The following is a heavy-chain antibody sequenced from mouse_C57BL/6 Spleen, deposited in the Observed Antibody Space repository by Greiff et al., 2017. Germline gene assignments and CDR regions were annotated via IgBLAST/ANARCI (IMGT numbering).Heavy chain of an antibody. V-gene: IGHV1-39*01. Sequence: VQLKESGPELVKPGASVKISCKASGYSFTDYNMNWVKQSNGKSLEWIGVINPNYGTTSYNQKFKGKATLTVDQSSSTAYMQLNSRTSEDSAVYYCAGSFYPEYYCDYWGQGTTLTVSS. CDR3: AGSFYPEYYCDY. D-gene: IGHD2-1*01. CDR2: INPNYGTT. CDR1: GYSFTDYN. J-gene: IGHJ2*01.